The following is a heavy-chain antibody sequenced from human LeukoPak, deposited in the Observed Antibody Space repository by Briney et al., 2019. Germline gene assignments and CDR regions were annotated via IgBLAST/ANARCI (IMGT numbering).Heavy chain of an antibody. CDR3: ARRAPSPYYMDV. V-gene: IGHV4-38-2*01. D-gene: IGHD6-6*01. CDR2: IYHSGST. CDR1: GYSIGSGYY. Sequence: SETLSLTCAVSGYSIGSGYYWGWIRQPPGKGLEWIGSIYHSGSTYYNPSLKSRVTISVDTSKNQFSLKLSSVTAADTAAYYCARRAPSPYYMDVWGKGTTVTVSS. J-gene: IGHJ6*03.